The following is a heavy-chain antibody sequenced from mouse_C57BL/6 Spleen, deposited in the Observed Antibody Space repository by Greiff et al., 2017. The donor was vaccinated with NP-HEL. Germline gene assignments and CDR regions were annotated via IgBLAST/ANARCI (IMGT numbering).Heavy chain of an antibody. J-gene: IGHJ3*01. CDR3: ARLDYGYSLFAY. Sequence: EVQRVESGPELVKPGASVKIPCKASGYTFTDYNMDWVKQSHGKSLEWIGDINPNNGGTIYNQKFKGKATLTVDKSSSTAYMELRSLTSEDTAVYYCARLDYGYSLFAYWGQGTLVTVSA. CDR2: INPNNGGT. D-gene: IGHD2-2*01. V-gene: IGHV1-18*01. CDR1: GYTFTDYN.